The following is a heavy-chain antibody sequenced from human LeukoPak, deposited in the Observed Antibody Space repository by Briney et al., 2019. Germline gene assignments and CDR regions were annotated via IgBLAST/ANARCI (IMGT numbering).Heavy chain of an antibody. CDR2: IYHSGST. CDR3: ASRSLDSSFDI. Sequence: SETLSLACAVSGYSISSGHYWGWIRQPPGKGLEWIGSIYHSGSTYYNPSLKSRVTISVDTSKNQFSLKLSSVTAADTAVYYCASRSLDSSFDIWGQGTMVTVSS. J-gene: IGHJ3*02. CDR1: GYSISSGHY. V-gene: IGHV4-38-2*01.